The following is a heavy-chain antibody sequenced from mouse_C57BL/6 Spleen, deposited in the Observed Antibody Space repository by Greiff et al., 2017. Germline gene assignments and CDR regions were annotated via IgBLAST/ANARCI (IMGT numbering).Heavy chain of an antibody. CDR3: ARGSSHWYFDV. J-gene: IGHJ1*03. V-gene: IGHV1-64*01. CDR2: IHPNSGST. D-gene: IGHD1-1*01. CDR1: GYTFTSYW. Sequence: QVQLQQPGAELVKPGASVKLSCKASGYTFTSYWMHWVKQRPGQGLEWIGMIHPNSGSTNYNEKFKSKATLTVDQSSSTAYMQLSSLTSEDSAVYYCARGSSHWYFDVWGTGTTVTVSS.